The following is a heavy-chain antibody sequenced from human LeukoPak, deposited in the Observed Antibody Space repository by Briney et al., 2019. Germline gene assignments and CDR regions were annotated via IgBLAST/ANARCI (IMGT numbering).Heavy chain of an antibody. CDR3: ARESSVGATCV. CDR1: GYTFTSYY. Sequence: ASVKVSCKASGYTFTSYYMHWVRQAPGQGLEWMGIINPSGGSTSYAQKFQGRVTMTRDTSTSTVYMELSSLRSEDTALYYCARESSVGATCVWGQGTLVTVSS. D-gene: IGHD1-26*01. CDR2: INPSGGST. V-gene: IGHV1-46*01. J-gene: IGHJ4*02.